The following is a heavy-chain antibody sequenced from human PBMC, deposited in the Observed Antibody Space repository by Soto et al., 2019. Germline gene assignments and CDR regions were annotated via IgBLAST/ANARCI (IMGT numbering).Heavy chain of an antibody. D-gene: IGHD3-16*01. V-gene: IGHV3-23*01. Sequence: LRLSCAASGFNFSNYAMSWVRQAPGKGLEWVSLISATGGCTYYADSVKGRFTISRDNSHNTLYLQVHSLTAEDTAVYYCAKDRRAGGNSAFYFDFWGQGAQVTVSS. J-gene: IGHJ4*02. CDR1: GFNFSNYA. CDR3: AKDRRAGGNSAFYFDF. CDR2: ISATGGCT.